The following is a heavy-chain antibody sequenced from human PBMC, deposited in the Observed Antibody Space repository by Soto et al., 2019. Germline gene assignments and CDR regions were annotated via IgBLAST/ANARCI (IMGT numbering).Heavy chain of an antibody. J-gene: IGHJ4*02. Sequence: PGGSLRVSCAASGFSFSDHYMSWIRQAPGKGLEWVSYISSSTFYTNYADSVKGRFTISRDNAKNSLYLQMNSLRAEDTAVYYLLTDDSSVLEYFDDCGKGILVSVS. V-gene: IGHV3-11*06. D-gene: IGHD3-22*01. CDR3: LTDDSSVLEYFDD. CDR2: ISSSTFYT. CDR1: GFSFSDHY.